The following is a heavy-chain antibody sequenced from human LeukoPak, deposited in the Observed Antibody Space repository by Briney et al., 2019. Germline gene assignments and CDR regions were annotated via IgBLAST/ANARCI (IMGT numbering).Heavy chain of an antibody. CDR2: IGTEGDT. V-gene: IGHV3-13*01. CDR3: ARGRFVLVPSLERWYFDL. Sequence: GGSLRLFCAASGFTFSNYDMHCVREATGKGLECVSGIGTEGDTFYPDSIKGRFTISRENAKNSFYLQMNSLRAGDTAVYYCARGRFVLVPSLERWYFDLWGRGTLVTVSS. D-gene: IGHD2-8*02. CDR1: GFTFSNYD. J-gene: IGHJ2*01.